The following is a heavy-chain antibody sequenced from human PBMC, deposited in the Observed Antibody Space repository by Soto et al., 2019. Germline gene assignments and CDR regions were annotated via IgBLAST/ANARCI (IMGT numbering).Heavy chain of an antibody. J-gene: IGHJ4*02. CDR1: GFTFSSFN. V-gene: IGHV3-48*01. CDR2: ISSSSSTI. D-gene: IGHD4-4*01. Sequence: GGSLRLSCATSGFTFSSFNMNWVRQAPGKGLEWVSHISSSSSTIYYADSVKGRFSISRDNAKNSLYLQMNSLRAEDTAVYYCVRDTVTTMLTYWGQGTLVTVSS. CDR3: VRDTVTTMLTY.